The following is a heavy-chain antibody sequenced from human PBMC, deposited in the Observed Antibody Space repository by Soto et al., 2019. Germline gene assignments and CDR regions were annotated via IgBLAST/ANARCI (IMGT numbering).Heavy chain of an antibody. CDR3: AKEYTAHRLFDY. J-gene: IGHJ4*02. Sequence: QVQLVESGGGVVQPGTSLRLSCAASGFTFRTSVIHWVRQAPGKGLEWLAVIASDSSYKNSTGSVKGRFTISRDNSKSKRYLEMNSLRAEDTAVYYCAKEYTAHRLFDYWGLGTLVTVSP. CDR1: GFTFRTSV. V-gene: IGHV3-30*18. D-gene: IGHD5-18*01. CDR2: IASDSSYK.